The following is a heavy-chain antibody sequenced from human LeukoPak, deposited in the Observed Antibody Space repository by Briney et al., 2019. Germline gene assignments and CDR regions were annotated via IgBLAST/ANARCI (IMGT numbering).Heavy chain of an antibody. CDR3: TRGAGTSWFDY. CDR1: GYTFTINY. CDR2: MNPNSGVT. V-gene: IGHV1-2*02. D-gene: IGHD2-2*01. Sequence: ASVKGSCKPSGYTFTINYLHWVRQAPGQGLEWVGWMNPNSGVTVYAQNFQGRVTMTRDTSISTAYMELSSLTSDDTAVYYCTRGAGTSWFDYWGQGSLVTVSS. J-gene: IGHJ4*02.